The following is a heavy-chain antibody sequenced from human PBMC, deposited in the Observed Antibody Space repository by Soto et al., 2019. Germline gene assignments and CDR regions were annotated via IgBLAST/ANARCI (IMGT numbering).Heavy chain of an antibody. CDR3: ARDHITMVRGVIIVSLFDY. J-gene: IGHJ4*02. Sequence: TVSLTCTVSGGSISSGGYYWSWIRQHPGKGLEWIGYIYYSGSTYYNPSLKSRVTISVDTSKNQFSLKLSSVTAADTAVYYCARDHITMVRGVIIVSLFDYWGQGTLVTVSS. CDR2: IYYSGST. CDR1: GGSISSGGYY. V-gene: IGHV4-31*03. D-gene: IGHD3-10*01.